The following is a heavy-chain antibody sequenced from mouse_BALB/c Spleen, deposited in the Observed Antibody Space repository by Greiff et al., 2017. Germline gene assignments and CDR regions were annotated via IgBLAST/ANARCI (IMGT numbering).Heavy chain of an antibody. CDR2: IDPANGNT. J-gene: IGHJ2*01. CDR3: ARYDYDGD. V-gene: IGHV14-3*02. D-gene: IGHD2-4*01. CDR1: GFNIKDTY. Sequence: VQLKESGAELVKPGASVKLSCTASGFNIKDTYMHWVKQRPEQGLEWIGRIDPANGNTKYDPKFQGKATITADTSSNTAYLQLSSLTSEDTAVYYCARYDYDGDWGQGTTLTVSS.